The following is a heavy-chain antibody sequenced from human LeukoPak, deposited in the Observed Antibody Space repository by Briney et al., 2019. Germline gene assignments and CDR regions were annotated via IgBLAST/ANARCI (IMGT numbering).Heavy chain of an antibody. CDR1: GFTFSSYA. Sequence: PGGSLRLSCAASGFTFSSYAMHWVRQAPGKGLEWVAVISYDGSIKYYADSVKGRFTISRDNSKNTLYLQMNSLRAEDTAVYYCARDEALSYWGQGTLVTVSS. J-gene: IGHJ4*02. CDR3: ARDEALSY. CDR2: ISYDGSIK. V-gene: IGHV3-30*04.